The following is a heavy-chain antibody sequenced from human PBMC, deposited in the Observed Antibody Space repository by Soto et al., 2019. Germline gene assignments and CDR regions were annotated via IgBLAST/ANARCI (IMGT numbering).Heavy chain of an antibody. J-gene: IGHJ4*01. Sequence: ASVKVSCKASGYTFTTYGINWVRQALGQVLEWMGLINTYNGDTKYAPKLQGRVTMTTHTSTSTDYMELRSLTSDDTAVYYCARAPLSSSSAGFSVYWGQGTLVTVSS. CDR1: GYTFTTYG. V-gene: IGHV1-18*04. D-gene: IGHD6-6*01. CDR3: ARAPLSSSSAGFSVY. CDR2: INTYNGDT.